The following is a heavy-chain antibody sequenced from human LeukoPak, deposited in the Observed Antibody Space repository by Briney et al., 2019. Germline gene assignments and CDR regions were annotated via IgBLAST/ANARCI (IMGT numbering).Heavy chain of an antibody. CDR2: ISGSGGST. Sequence: GGSLRLSCAASGFTFSDYYMSWIRQAPGKGLEWVSAISGSGGSTYYADSVKGRFTISRDNSKNTLYLQMNSLRAEDTAVYYCELEWLLSYDAFDIWGQGTMVTVSS. CDR1: GFTFSDYY. CDR3: ELEWLLSYDAFDI. J-gene: IGHJ3*02. D-gene: IGHD3-3*01. V-gene: IGHV3-23*01.